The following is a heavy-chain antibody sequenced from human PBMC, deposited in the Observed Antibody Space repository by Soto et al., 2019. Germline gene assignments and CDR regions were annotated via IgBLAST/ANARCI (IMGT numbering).Heavy chain of an antibody. CDR1: GYTFTGYS. CDR2: INPNSGNT. J-gene: IGHJ3*02. CDR3: ARTYCSSTSCRHPDDAFDI. D-gene: IGHD2-2*01. Sequence: ASVKVSCKASGYTFTGYSMRWVRQAPGQGLEWMGWINPNSGNTNYAQKFQGRVTITRDTSTSTAYMELSSLRSEDTAVYYCARTYCSSTSCRHPDDAFDIWGQGTMVTVSS. V-gene: IGHV1-2*02.